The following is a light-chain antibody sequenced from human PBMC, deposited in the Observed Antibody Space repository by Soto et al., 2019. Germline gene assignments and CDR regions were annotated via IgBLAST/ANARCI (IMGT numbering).Light chain of an antibody. J-gene: IGKJ1*01. V-gene: IGKV1-39*01. Sequence: DIQMTRSPSSLSASVGDRVNITCRASQSITRYLNWYQQKPGKAPNLLIYAASSLHSGVPSRFSGAGSGTDFTLTISSLQPEDFATYYCQQTSRTPKTFGQGTKVDIK. CDR2: AAS. CDR1: QSITRY. CDR3: QQTSRTPKT.